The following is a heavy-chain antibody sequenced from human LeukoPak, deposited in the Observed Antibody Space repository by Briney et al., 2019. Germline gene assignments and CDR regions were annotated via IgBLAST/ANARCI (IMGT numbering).Heavy chain of an antibody. CDR1: GGSISSGGYY. J-gene: IGHJ3*02. V-gene: IGHV4-31*03. CDR2: IYYRGST. D-gene: IGHD3-22*01. Sequence: PSETLSLPCTVSGGSISSGGYYWSWIRQHPAKGLERIVYIYYRGSTYYIPSLKSRVTISVDTSKSQFSLKLSSVTAADTAVYYCAREPRDSSGYYYGVTAFDIWGQGTMVTVSS. CDR3: AREPRDSSGYYYGVTAFDI.